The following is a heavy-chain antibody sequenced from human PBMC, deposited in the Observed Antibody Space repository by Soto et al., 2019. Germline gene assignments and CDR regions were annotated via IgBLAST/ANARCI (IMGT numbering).Heavy chain of an antibody. CDR2: IISSSGYI. V-gene: IGHV3-21*01. J-gene: IGHJ1*01. Sequence: PGGSLRLSCAASGFTFSSYSMSWVRQAPGKGLEWVSSIISSSGYIHYADLVKGRFTISRDNAQNSLFLQMDSLRAEDTAVYYCVRSTYITFAPYAEYFQHWGQGTLVTVSS. CDR3: VRSTYITFAPYAEYFQH. CDR1: GFTFSSYS. D-gene: IGHD3-16*01.